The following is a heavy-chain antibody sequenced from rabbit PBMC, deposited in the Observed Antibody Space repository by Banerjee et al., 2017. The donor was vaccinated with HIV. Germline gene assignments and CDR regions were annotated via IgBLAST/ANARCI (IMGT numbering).Heavy chain of an antibody. Sequence: QEQLEESGGDLVKPEGSLTLTCTASGFSFSNKYVMCWVRQAPGKGLEWIACIYAGSSGITYYASWAKGRFTISKTSSTTVTLQMTSLTAADTATYFCARGGAVVRYFTLWGPGTLVTVS. CDR1: GFSFSNKYV. V-gene: IGHV1S45*01. CDR2: IYAGSSGIT. J-gene: IGHJ4*01. CDR3: ARGGAVVRYFTL. D-gene: IGHD1-1*01.